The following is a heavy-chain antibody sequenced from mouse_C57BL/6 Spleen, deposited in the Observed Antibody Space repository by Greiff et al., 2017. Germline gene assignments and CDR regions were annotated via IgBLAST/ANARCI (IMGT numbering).Heavy chain of an antibody. J-gene: IGHJ2*01. CDR2: INPNNGGT. CDR1: GYTFTDYY. CDR3: AREGHYYVSSYFDY. V-gene: IGHV1-26*01. Sequence: EVQLQQPGPELVKPGASVKISCKASGYTFTDYYMNWVKQSHGKSLEWIGDINPNNGGTSYNQKFKGKDTLTVDKSSSTAYMELRSLTSEDSAVXYGAREGHYYVSSYFDYWGQGTTLTVSS. D-gene: IGHD1-1*01.